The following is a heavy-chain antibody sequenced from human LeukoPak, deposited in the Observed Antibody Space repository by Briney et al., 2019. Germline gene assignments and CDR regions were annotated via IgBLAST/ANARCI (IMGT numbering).Heavy chain of an antibody. V-gene: IGHV4-34*01. D-gene: IGHD5-18*01. CDR1: GGSFSGYY. J-gene: IGHJ4*02. CDR2: INHSGST. Sequence: SETLSLTCAVYGGSFSGYYWSWIRQPPGKGLEWIGEINHSGSTNYNPSLKSRVTISVDTSKNQFSLKLSSVTAADTAVYYCARGRRLRGYSYGYGDWGQGTPVTVSS. CDR3: ARGRRLRGYSYGYGD.